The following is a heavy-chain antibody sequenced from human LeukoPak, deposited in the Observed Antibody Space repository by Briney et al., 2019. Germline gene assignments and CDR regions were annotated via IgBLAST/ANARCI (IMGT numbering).Heavy chain of an antibody. CDR2: IYSSGDT. V-gene: IGHV4-4*07. D-gene: IGHD5-18*01. J-gene: IGHJ4*02. Sequence: SETLSLTCTVSGGSINSYYWSWIRQPAGKGVEWIGRIYSSGDTNYNPSLKSRVTLSVDTSKNQFSLNLRSVTAADTAVYYCARDLSGYSYGFFDYWGQGTLVTVSS. CDR3: ARDLSGYSYGFFDY. CDR1: GGSINSYY.